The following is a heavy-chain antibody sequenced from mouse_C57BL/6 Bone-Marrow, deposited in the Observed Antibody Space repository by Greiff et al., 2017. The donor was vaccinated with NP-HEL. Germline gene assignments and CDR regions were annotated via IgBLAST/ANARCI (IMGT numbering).Heavy chain of an antibody. V-gene: IGHV1-81*01. J-gene: IGHJ2*01. Sequence: QVQLQQSGAELARPGASVKLSCKASGYTFTSYGISWVKQRTGQGLEWIGEIYPRSGNTYYNEKFKGKATLTADKSSSTAYMELRSLTSEDSAVYFCARYGGGSYVGDYWGQGTTLTVSS. CDR3: ARYGGGSYVGDY. CDR1: GYTFTSYG. CDR2: IYPRSGNT. D-gene: IGHD1-1*02.